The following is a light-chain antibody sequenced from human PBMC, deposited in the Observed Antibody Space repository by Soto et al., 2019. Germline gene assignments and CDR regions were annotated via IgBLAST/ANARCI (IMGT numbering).Light chain of an antibody. J-gene: IGKJ4*01. CDR2: DAS. CDR3: QQRNNWPPT. CDR1: QSISSY. V-gene: IGKV3-11*01. Sequence: LLTQSPATLSVSPGQRVTLSCRASQSISSYLAWYQQRPGQPSRLLIYDASTRATGIPARFSGSGSGADFTPSISSLEPEDFALYFCQQRNNWPPTLGGGTKVE.